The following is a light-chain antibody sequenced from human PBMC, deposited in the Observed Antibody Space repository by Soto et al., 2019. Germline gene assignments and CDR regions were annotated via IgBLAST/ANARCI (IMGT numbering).Light chain of an antibody. Sequence: EIVMTQSPATLSVSPGERATLSCRASQNVGGNLAWYQQKPGQAPRLLIYGASTRATGVPARFSGSGSGPGFTLTISSLQSGDFAVYYCQQYNDWPYTFGQGTKLDIK. CDR2: GAS. V-gene: IGKV3-15*01. CDR3: QQYNDWPYT. CDR1: QNVGGN. J-gene: IGKJ2*01.